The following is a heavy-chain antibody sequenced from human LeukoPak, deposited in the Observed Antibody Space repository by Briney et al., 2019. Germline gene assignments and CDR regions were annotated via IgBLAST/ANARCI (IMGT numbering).Heavy chain of an antibody. Sequence: GGSLRLSCAASGFIVSSNYMSWVRQAPGKGLEWVSVIYSGGSPYYADSVKGRFTISRDNSKNTLYLQMNSLRAEDTAVYYCARDLNYYDSSGYGHWGQGTLVTVSS. D-gene: IGHD3-22*01. V-gene: IGHV3-53*01. J-gene: IGHJ4*02. CDR3: ARDLNYYDSSGYGH. CDR1: GFIVSSNY. CDR2: IYSGGSP.